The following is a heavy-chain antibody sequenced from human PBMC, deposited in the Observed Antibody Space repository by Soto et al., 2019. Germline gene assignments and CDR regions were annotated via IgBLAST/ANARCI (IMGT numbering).Heavy chain of an antibody. CDR1: GDSISSGAW. V-gene: IGHV4-4*02. J-gene: IGHJ4*02. Sequence: QVQLQESGPGLVKASETLSLTCAVSGDSISSGAWWSWVRQSPGKGLQWIGEIYHSGNTRNNPSLKSRVTMSVEKSNTQSPLILMSVPAADTATYYWGRDPGTGGSSTDCYMSGGRGILVPVS. CDR2: IYHSGNT. CDR3: GRDPGTGGSSTDCYMS. D-gene: IGHD2-2*01.